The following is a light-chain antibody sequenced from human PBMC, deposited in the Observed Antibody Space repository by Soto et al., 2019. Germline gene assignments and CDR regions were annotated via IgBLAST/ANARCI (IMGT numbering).Light chain of an antibody. J-gene: IGKJ3*01. CDR1: QSISSY. V-gene: IGKV1-39*01. Sequence: DIQMTQSPSSLSASVGARVTITCRASQSISSYLNWYQQKPGKAPNLLIYAASSLQSGVPSRFSGSGSGTDFTLTISSLQPEDFATYYCQQSYSTLFTFGPGTKVDIE. CDR2: AAS. CDR3: QQSYSTLFT.